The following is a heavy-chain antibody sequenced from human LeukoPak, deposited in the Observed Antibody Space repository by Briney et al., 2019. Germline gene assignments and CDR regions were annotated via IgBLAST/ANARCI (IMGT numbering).Heavy chain of an antibody. J-gene: IGHJ3*02. Sequence: GGSLRLSCAASGFTFSSYAMSWVRQAPGKGLEWVSGITYNSGSIGYADSVKGRFTISRDNAKNSLYLQMNSLRAEDTAVYYCARGLNYDSSGDAFDIWGQGTMVTVSS. CDR1: GFTFSSYA. CDR3: ARGLNYDSSGDAFDI. V-gene: IGHV3-20*04. CDR2: ITYNSGSI. D-gene: IGHD3-22*01.